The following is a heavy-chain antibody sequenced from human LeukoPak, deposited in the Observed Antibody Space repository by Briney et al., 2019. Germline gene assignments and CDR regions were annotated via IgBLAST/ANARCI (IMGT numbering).Heavy chain of an antibody. CDR2: ISGSGGST. J-gene: IGHJ4*01. D-gene: IGHD5-24*01. CDR1: GFTFSSYA. CDR3: AKDGMATISYYFDY. V-gene: IGHV3-23*01. Sequence: GGSLRLSCAASGFTFSSYAMSWVRQAPGKGLEWVSAISGSGGSTYYADSVKGRFTIPRDNSKNTLYLQMNSLGAEDTAVYYCAKDGMATISYYFDYWGQEPWSPSPQ.